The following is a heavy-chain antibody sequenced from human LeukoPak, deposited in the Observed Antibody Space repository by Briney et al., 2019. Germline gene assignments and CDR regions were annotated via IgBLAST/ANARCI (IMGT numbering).Heavy chain of an antibody. Sequence: GGSLRLSCAASGFTFSSYSMNWVRQAPGKGLEWVSYITSSSITIYYADSVKGRFTISRDNAKNSLYLQMNSLRAEDTAVYYCARYRGYGMEVWGQGTTVTVSS. D-gene: IGHD1-26*01. V-gene: IGHV3-48*01. CDR1: GFTFSSYS. CDR3: ARYRGYGMEV. CDR2: ITSSSITI. J-gene: IGHJ6*02.